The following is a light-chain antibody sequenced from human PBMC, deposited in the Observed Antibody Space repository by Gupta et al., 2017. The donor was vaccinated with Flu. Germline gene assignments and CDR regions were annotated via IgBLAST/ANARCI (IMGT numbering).Light chain of an antibody. CDR3: MQGTHWPPLT. CDR1: RSLIYSDGNTF. J-gene: IGKJ3*01. CDR2: KVS. Sequence: VEVTQSPLYLPVTLGQSASISCRSSRSLIYSDGNTFLNWFQVRPGRPPRRLSFKVSNRDPGIPDRFSGSGSGSDFTLTISRVEADDVGIYYCMQGTHWPPLTFGPGTRVDI. V-gene: IGKV2-30*01.